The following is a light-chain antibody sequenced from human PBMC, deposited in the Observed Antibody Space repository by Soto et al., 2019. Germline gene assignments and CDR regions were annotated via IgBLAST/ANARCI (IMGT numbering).Light chain of an antibody. CDR2: GAS. J-gene: IGKJ1*01. CDR1: QSVSDN. Sequence: EIVMTQSPATLSVSPGERATLSCRASQSVSDNLAWYQQRPGQGPRLLIYGASTRATGIPARFSGSGSGTEFTLTISSLQSEDFAVYYCQQYKNWPHTFGQGTKVDIK. V-gene: IGKV3-15*01. CDR3: QQYKNWPHT.